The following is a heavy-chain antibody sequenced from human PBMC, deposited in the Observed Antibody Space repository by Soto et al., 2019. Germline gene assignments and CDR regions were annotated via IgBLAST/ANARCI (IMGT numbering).Heavy chain of an antibody. V-gene: IGHV3-30-3*01. Sequence: QVQLVESGGGVVQPGRSLRLSCAASGFTFSSYAMHWVRQAPGKGLEWVAVISYDGSNKYYADSVKGRFTISRDNFKNTLYLQMNSLRAEDTAVYYCARELYGYFDYWGQGTLVTVSS. J-gene: IGHJ4*02. CDR3: ARELYGYFDY. CDR1: GFTFSSYA. CDR2: ISYDGSNK. D-gene: IGHD3-10*01.